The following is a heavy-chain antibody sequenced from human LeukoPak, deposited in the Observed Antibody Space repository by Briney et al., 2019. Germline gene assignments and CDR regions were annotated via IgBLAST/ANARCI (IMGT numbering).Heavy chain of an antibody. CDR2: IKQDGSEK. CDR1: GFTFSSYW. Sequence: PGGSLRLSCAASGFTFSSYWMSWVRQALGKGLEWVASIKQDGSEKYFADSVKGRFTISRDNAKNSLYLQMNSLRAEDTAVYYCARGCSGGSCYESKFDPWGQGTLVTVSS. D-gene: IGHD2-15*01. J-gene: IGHJ5*02. V-gene: IGHV3-7*01. CDR3: ARGCSGGSCYESKFDP.